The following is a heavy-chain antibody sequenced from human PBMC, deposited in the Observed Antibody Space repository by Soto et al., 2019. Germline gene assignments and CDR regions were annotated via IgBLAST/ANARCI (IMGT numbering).Heavy chain of an antibody. CDR1: GGSISSYY. D-gene: IGHD4-17*01. J-gene: IGHJ4*02. CDR2: IDYSGST. Sequence: QVQLQESGPGLVKPSETLSLTCTVSGGSISSYYWSWIRQPPGKGLEWIGYIDYSGSTNYNPSLKSRVTISVDTSKNQFSLKLSSVTAADTAVYYCAREHYGDYVDYWGQGTLVTVSS. CDR3: AREHYGDYVDY. V-gene: IGHV4-59*01.